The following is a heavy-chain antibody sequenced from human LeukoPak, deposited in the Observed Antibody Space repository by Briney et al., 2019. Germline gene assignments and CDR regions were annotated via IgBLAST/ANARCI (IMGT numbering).Heavy chain of an antibody. V-gene: IGHV4-34*01. CDR3: TRSADYSNFDF. Sequence: SETLSLTCAVYGGSFSDYYWSWIRQPPGKGLEWIGEINHSGSTNYNPSLKSRVTISVDTSKNQFSLKLSSVTAADTAVYYCTRSADYSNFDFWGQGTLVTVSS. J-gene: IGHJ4*02. D-gene: IGHD4-11*01. CDR2: INHSGST. CDR1: GGSFSDYY.